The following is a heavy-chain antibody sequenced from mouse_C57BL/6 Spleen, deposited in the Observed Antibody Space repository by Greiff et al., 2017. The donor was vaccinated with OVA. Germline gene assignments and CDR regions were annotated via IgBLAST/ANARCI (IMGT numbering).Heavy chain of an antibody. CDR1: GFTFSSYA. J-gene: IGHJ2*01. CDR2: ISDGGSYT. D-gene: IGHD2-3*01. Sequence: EVKLVESGGGLVKPGGSLKLSCAASGFTFSSYAMSWVRQTPEKRLEWVATISDGGSYTYYPDNVKGRFTISRDNAKNNLYLQMIHLKSEDTAMYYCARDGDGYYDYWGQGTTLTVSS. V-gene: IGHV5-4*01. CDR3: ARDGDGYYDY.